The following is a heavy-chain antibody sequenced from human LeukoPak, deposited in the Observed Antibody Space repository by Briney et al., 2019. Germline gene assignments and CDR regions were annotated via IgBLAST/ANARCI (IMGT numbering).Heavy chain of an antibody. D-gene: IGHD3-10*01. J-gene: IGHJ4*02. V-gene: IGHV4-38-2*02. CDR2: IYHSGST. Sequence: SETLSLTCTVSGYSISSGYYWGWIRQPPGKGLEWIGSIYHSGSTYYNPSLKSRVTISVDTSKNQFSLKLSSVTAADTAVYYCAREPYGSGSFDYWGQGTLVTVSS. CDR1: GYSISSGYY. CDR3: AREPYGSGSFDY.